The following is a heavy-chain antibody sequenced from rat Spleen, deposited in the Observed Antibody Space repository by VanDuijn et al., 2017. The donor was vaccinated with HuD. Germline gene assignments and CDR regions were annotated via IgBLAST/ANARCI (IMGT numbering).Heavy chain of an antibody. CDR2: IIYDGSST. CDR3: ARSGYGGYEDWFAY. CDR1: GFTFSDYA. J-gene: IGHJ3*01. D-gene: IGHD1-11*01. Sequence: EVQLVESGGGLVQPGNSLKLSCAASGFTFSDYAMAWVRQSPKKGLEWVATIIYDGSSTYYGDSVTGRFTVSRNNAESTLYLQMNSLRSEDSATYYCARSGYGGYEDWFAYWGQGTLVTVSS. V-gene: IGHV5-17*01.